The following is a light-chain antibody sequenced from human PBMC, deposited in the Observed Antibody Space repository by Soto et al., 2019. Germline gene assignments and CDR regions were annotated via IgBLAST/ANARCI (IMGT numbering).Light chain of an antibody. V-gene: IGKV3-20*01. J-gene: IGKJ2*01. CDR1: QSVSSSY. CDR2: GAS. CDR3: QQYGSSPQT. Sequence: EIVLTQSPGTLSLSPGERATLSCRASQSVSSSYLAWYQQKPGQAPRLLIYGASSRATGIPDRFSGSGSGTDLTLTISRLEPEDFAVYSCQQYGSSPQTFRQGTKLEIK.